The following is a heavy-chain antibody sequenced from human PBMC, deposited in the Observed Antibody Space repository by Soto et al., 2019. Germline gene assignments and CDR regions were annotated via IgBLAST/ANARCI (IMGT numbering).Heavy chain of an antibody. D-gene: IGHD3-10*01. CDR2: IYHSGST. V-gene: IGHV4-4*02. CDR1: GGSISSSNW. CDR3: ARAQIWFGDFHYYGMDV. Sequence: QVQLQESGPGLVKPSGTLSLTCAVSGGSISSSNWWSWVRQPPGKGLEWIGEIYHSGSTNYNPSLKSRVTRSVDKSKNQFSLKLSSVTAADTAVYYCARAQIWFGDFHYYGMDVWGQGTTVTVSS. J-gene: IGHJ6*02.